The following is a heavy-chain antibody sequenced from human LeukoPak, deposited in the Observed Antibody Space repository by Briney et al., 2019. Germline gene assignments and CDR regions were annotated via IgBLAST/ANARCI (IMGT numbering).Heavy chain of an antibody. CDR3: AKRATVTRNWFDP. CDR1: GFTVSRNY. J-gene: IGHJ5*02. CDR2: ISGSGGST. V-gene: IGHV3-23*01. D-gene: IGHD4-17*01. Sequence: PGGSLRLSCAASGFTVSRNYMSWVRQAPGKGLEWVSAISGSGGSTYYADSVKGRFTISRDNSKNTLYLQMNSLRAEDTAVYYCAKRATVTRNWFDPWGQGTLVTVSS.